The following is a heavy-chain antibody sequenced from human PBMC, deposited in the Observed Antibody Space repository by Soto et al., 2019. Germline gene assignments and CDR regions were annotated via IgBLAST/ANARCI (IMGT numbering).Heavy chain of an antibody. D-gene: IGHD5-18*01. CDR2: VHYSGST. CDR1: GGSISTYY. CDR3: ARDDSYGTFDY. Sequence: QVQLQESGPGLVKPSETLSLTCTVSGGSISTYYWSWIRQLPGKGLEWIGYVHYSGSTNYNPSLKSRVTISVDTSKKQFSLKVTSVTAADTAVYYCARDDSYGTFDYWGQGTLVTVSS. V-gene: IGHV4-59*01. J-gene: IGHJ4*02.